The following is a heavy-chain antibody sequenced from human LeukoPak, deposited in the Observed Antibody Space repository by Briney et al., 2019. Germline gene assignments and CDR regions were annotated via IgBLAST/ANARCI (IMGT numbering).Heavy chain of an antibody. Sequence: GGSLRLSCAASGITFSSFWMSWVRQAPGKGLEWVANIKQDGSEKYYVDSVKGRFTISRDNAKNSLYLQMNSLRAEDTPVYYCARPIVATNLDYWGQGTLVTVSS. D-gene: IGHD5-12*01. CDR1: GITFSSFW. V-gene: IGHV3-7*05. J-gene: IGHJ4*02. CDR2: IKQDGSEK. CDR3: ARPIVATNLDY.